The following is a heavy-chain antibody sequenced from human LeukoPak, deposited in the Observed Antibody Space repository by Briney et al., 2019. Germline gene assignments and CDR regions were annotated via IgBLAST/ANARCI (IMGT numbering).Heavy chain of an antibody. Sequence: SETLSLTCTVSGGSISSYYWSWIRQPPGKGLEWIGYIYYSGSTNYNPSLKSRVTISVDTSKNQFSLKLSSVTAADTAVYYCAGSRDGYNLDPWGQGTLVTVSS. D-gene: IGHD5-24*01. V-gene: IGHV4-59*03. CDR2: IYYSGST. CDR1: GGSISSYY. CDR3: AGSRDGYNLDP. J-gene: IGHJ5*02.